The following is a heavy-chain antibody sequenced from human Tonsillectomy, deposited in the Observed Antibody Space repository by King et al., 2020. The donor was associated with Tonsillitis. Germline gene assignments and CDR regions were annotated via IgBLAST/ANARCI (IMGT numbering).Heavy chain of an antibody. J-gene: IGHJ5*02. CDR2: IYYSGST. Sequence: QLQESGPGLVKPSETLSLTCTVSGGSISSSSYYWGWIRQPPGKGLEWIGSIYYSGSTYYNPSLKSRVTISVDTSKNQFSLKLSSVTAADTAVYYCARHYYGSGRGTDWFDPWGQGTLVTVSS. V-gene: IGHV4-39*01. CDR3: ARHYYGSGRGTDWFDP. D-gene: IGHD3-10*01. CDR1: GGSISSSSYY.